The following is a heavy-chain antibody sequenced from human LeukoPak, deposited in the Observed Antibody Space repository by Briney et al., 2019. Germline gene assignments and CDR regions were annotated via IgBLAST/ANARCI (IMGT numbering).Heavy chain of an antibody. CDR1: GGSISSSGYY. J-gene: IGHJ3*02. D-gene: IGHD4-17*01. Sequence: PSETLSLTCTVSGGSISSSGYYWGWTRQSPGKGLEWIGSIYYSGATYSNPSLKSRVTISVDTSKNQFSLKLTSVTAADTAVYYCARHDYGDYGTFDIWGQGTMVTVSS. CDR2: IYYSGAT. V-gene: IGHV4-39*01. CDR3: ARHDYGDYGTFDI.